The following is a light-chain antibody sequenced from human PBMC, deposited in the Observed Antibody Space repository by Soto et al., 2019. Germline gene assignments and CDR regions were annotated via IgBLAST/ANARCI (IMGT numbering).Light chain of an antibody. J-gene: IGKJ1*01. CDR3: QXYGSSPWT. Sequence: EIVLTQSPGTLSLSPGERATLSCRASQSVSSSYLAWYQQKPGQAPRPLIYGASSRAIGIPDRFSGSGSGTDFTLTISRXEPEDFAVXYCQXYGSSPWTFGQGTKVDI. CDR1: QSVSSSY. V-gene: IGKV3-20*01. CDR2: GAS.